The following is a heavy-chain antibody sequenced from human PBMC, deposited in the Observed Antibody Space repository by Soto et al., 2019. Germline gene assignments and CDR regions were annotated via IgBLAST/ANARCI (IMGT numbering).Heavy chain of an antibody. Sequence: SETLSLTCTVSGGSISSSSYYWGWIRQPPGKGLEWIGSIYYSGSTYYNPSLESRVTISVDTSKNQFSLKLSSVTAADTAVYYCARRRITIFGVVIGNLIGAKYYFDYWGQGTLVTVSS. CDR3: ARRRITIFGVVIGNLIGAKYYFDY. V-gene: IGHV4-39*01. J-gene: IGHJ4*02. D-gene: IGHD3-3*01. CDR2: IYYSGST. CDR1: GGSISSSSYY.